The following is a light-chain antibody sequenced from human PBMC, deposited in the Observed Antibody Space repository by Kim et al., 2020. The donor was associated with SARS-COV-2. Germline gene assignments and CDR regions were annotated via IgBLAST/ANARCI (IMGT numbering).Light chain of an antibody. V-gene: IGLV1-40*01. CDR2: GST. Sequence: QRVTFSGTGSTSNIGAGYDVHWYQQFPGTAPQLLIYGSTNRPSGVPDRFSGSRSGTSASLAITGLQAEDESDYYCQSYDYSLHAYVFGTGTKVTVL. J-gene: IGLJ1*01. CDR1: TSNIGAGYD. CDR3: QSYDYSLHAYV.